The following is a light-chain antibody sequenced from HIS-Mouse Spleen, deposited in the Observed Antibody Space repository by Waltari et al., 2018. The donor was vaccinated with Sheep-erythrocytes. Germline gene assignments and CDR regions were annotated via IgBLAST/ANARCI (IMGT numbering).Light chain of an antibody. CDR1: SSDVGGYNY. J-gene: IGLJ3*02. Sequence: QSALTQPPSASGSPGQSVTISCTGPSSDVGGYNYVSWYQQHPGKAPKLMIYAVSQRPSGVPDRVSGSRSGNTASLTVSGLQAEDEADYYCSSYAGSNNWVFGGGTKLTVL. CDR2: AVS. CDR3: SSYAGSNNWV. V-gene: IGLV2-8*01.